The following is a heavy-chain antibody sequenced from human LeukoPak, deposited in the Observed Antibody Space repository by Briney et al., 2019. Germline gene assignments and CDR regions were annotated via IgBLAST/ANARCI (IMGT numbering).Heavy chain of an antibody. J-gene: IGHJ4*02. CDR2: INYSGKL. D-gene: IGHD2-21*02. CDR1: GGSISSRTHY. V-gene: IGHV4-39*07. Sequence: SETLSLTCSVSGGSISSRTHYWAWIRQPPGKGLEWIGSINYSGKLTYNPSLKSRVTVSIDTSKNQFSLTLGYVTAADTAVYYCARDFGDWRTDYWGQGTLVTVSS. CDR3: ARDFGDWRTDY.